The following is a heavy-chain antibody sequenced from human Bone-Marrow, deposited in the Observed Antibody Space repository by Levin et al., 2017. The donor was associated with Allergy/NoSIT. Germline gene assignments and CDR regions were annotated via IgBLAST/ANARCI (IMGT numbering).Heavy chain of an antibody. V-gene: IGHV5-10-1*01. CDR3: ATTDRSSGSIRDAFDI. Sequence: GGSLRLSCKGSGSSFSSSWINWVRQMPGKGLEWMGRIDPSDSYTRYRPSFQGNVTISVDKSISTAFLQWSTLRASDTAMYYCATTDRSSGSIRDAFDIWGQGTMVTVSS. CDR1: GSSFSSSW. D-gene: IGHD3-10*01. CDR2: IDPSDSYT. J-gene: IGHJ3*02.